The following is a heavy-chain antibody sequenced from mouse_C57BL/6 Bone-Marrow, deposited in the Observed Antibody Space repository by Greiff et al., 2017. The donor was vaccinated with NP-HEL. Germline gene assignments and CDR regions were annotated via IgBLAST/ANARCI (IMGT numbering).Heavy chain of an antibody. D-gene: IGHD4-1*01. V-gene: IGHV1-81*01. CDR2: IYPRSGNT. CDR3: ARDLGRGDFDY. Sequence: VQLQQSGAERARPGAAGKRYGKAAGDSGKSDGRSGGKERTGKGGEWNGEIYPRSGNTYYNEKFKGKATLTADKSSSTAYMELRSLTSEDSAVYFCARDLGRGDFDYWGQGTTLTVSS. CDR1: GDSGKSDG. J-gene: IGHJ2*01.